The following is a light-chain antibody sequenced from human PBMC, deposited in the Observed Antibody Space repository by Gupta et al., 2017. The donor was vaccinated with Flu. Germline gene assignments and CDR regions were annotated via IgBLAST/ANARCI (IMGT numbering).Light chain of an antibody. V-gene: IGLV2-14*01. J-gene: IGLJ1*01. Sequence: SDVGGYNYVAWYQQHPGKAPKLMIYEVSNRPSGVSNRFSGSKSGNTASLTISGLQAEDEADYYCSSYTSSSTLPYVFGTGTKVTVL. CDR2: EVS. CDR3: SSYTSSSTLPYV. CDR1: SDVGGYNY.